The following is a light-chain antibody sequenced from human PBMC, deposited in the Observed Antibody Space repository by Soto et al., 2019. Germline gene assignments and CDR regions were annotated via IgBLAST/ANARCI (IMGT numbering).Light chain of an antibody. CDR3: LQDHTYPRT. CDR1: RDIRND. Sequence: ALQLTQSPSSLSASVGDRVTITCRASRDIRNDLGWYQQKPGKAPKLLIFSTSSLQTGVPSRFSGSRSGTDFTLTISSLQPEDFATYYCLQDHTYPRTFGQGTKVEIQ. V-gene: IGKV1-6*02. CDR2: STS. J-gene: IGKJ1*01.